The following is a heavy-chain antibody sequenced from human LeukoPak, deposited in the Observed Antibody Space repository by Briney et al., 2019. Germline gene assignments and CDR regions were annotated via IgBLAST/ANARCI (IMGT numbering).Heavy chain of an antibody. CDR3: ARVFPSSTIFGVVILPNNWFDP. Sequence: SGTLSLTCAVSGGSISSCNWWSWVRQPPGKGLEWIGEIHHSGSTNYNPSLKSRVTISVDTSKNQFSLKLSSVTAADTAVYYCARVFPSSTIFGVVILPNNWFDPWGQGTLVTVSS. CDR2: IHHSGST. J-gene: IGHJ5*02. CDR1: GGSISSCNW. D-gene: IGHD3-3*01. V-gene: IGHV4-4*02.